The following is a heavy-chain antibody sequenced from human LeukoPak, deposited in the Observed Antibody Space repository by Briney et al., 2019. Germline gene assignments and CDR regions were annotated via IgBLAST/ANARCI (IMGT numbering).Heavy chain of an antibody. Sequence: PSETLSLTCTVSGGSISSSSYYWGWIRQPPGKGLEWIGSIYYSGSTYYNPSLKSRVTISVDTSKNQFSLKLSSVTAADTAVYYCARGSRYSGSYYMDVWGKGTTVTVSS. J-gene: IGHJ6*03. V-gene: IGHV4-39*07. CDR2: IYYSGST. CDR3: ARGSRYSGSYYMDV. D-gene: IGHD1-26*01. CDR1: GGSISSSSYY.